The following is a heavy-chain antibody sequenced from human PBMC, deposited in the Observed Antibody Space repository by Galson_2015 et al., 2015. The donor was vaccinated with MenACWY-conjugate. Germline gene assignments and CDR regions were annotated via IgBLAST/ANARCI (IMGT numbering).Heavy chain of an antibody. J-gene: IGHJ3*01. V-gene: IGHV3-30*02. CDR1: GFTFSNYG. D-gene: IGHD4-23*01. Sequence: SLRLSCAASGFTFSNYGMHWVRQTPGKGLEWVSFIRYDGENKYYADSVKGRFTISRHNAKNTLFLQINSLRAEDTAVYFCAKEDDYRGNDAFRDLWAQGTMVAVSS. CDR2: IRYDGENK. CDR3: AKEDDYRGNDAFRDL.